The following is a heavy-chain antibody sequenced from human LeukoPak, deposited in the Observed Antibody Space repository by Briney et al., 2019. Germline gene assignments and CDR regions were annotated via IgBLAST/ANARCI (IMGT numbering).Heavy chain of an antibody. V-gene: IGHV3-21*01. CDR1: GFPFSRYS. J-gene: IGHJ4*02. Sequence: GGSLRISCAASGFPFSRYSMNWVRQAPGKGLEWVSSITSSGGYIHYADSVKGRFTISRDNAKNSLYLQMNSLRAEDTAVYYCAREMTSSSSFDSWGQGTLVTVSS. CDR2: ITSSGGYI. CDR3: AREMTSSSSFDS. D-gene: IGHD6-6*01.